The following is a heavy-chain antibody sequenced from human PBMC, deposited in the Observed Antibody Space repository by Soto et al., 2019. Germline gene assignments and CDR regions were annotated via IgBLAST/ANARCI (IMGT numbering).Heavy chain of an antibody. D-gene: IGHD3-10*01. CDR2: ISRSCSSI. J-gene: IGHJ6*02. CDR1: EFTFSSYE. Sequence: PGGSLRLSCTASEFTFSSYEMNWVRQAPGKGLEWLSYISRSCSSIFYADSVKGRFTISRDNAKKSLFLQMNSLRAEDTALYYCASDTGELYHYYAMDVWGQGTTVTVSS. V-gene: IGHV3-48*03. CDR3: ASDTGELYHYYAMDV.